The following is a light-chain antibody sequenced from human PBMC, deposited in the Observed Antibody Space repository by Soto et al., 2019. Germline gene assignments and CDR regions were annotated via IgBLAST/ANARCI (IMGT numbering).Light chain of an antibody. CDR2: GAS. J-gene: IGKJ1*01. Sequence: EIVMTQSPATLSVSPGERATLSCRASQSVSSNLAWYQQKPGQAPRLLIYGASTRSTGIPARFSGSGSGTEFTLTISSLQSEDFAVYYCQQYNNWPPVTFGQGTKVEIK. CDR1: QSVSSN. CDR3: QQYNNWPPVT. V-gene: IGKV3-15*01.